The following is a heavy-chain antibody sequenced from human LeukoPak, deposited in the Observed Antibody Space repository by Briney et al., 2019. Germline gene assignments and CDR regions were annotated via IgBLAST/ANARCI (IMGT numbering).Heavy chain of an antibody. CDR2: MHHSGST. J-gene: IGHJ4*02. Sequence: SETLSLTCAVSGYSITSTYYWGWVRQPPGKGLEWIASMHHSGSTYSNPSLKSRVIIPIDTSRNDFSLKLRFVTAADTALYYCVRLGYCSSTSCYFDSWGQGTVVTLSS. CDR1: GYSITSTYY. CDR3: VRLGYCSSTSCYFDS. D-gene: IGHD2-2*01. V-gene: IGHV4-38-2*01.